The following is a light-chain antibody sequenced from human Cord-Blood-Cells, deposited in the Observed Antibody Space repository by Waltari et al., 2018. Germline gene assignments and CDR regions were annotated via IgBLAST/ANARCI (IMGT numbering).Light chain of an antibody. V-gene: IGLV2-14*01. CDR1: SSDVGGYNH. CDR3: SSYTSSSTWV. CDR2: EVS. J-gene: IGLJ3*02. Sequence: QPALTQPASVSGSPGQSLTISCTGTSSDVGGYNHVSWYQQHPGKAPKLMIYEVSNRTSGVSNRFSGSKSGNTASLTISGLQAEDEADYYCSSYTSSSTWVFGGGTKLTVL.